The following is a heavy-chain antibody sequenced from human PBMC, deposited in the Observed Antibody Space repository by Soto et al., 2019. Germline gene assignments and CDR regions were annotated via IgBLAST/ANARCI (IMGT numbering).Heavy chain of an antibody. V-gene: IGHV3-64*01. D-gene: IGHD3-10*01. Sequence: GGSLRLSCAASGFTFSSYAMHWVRQAPGKGLEYVSAISSNGGSTYYANSVKGRFTISRDNSKNTLYLQMGSLRAEDMAVYYCARDYGSGSYYYMDVWGKGTTVTVSS. CDR2: ISSNGGST. J-gene: IGHJ6*03. CDR1: GFTFSSYA. CDR3: ARDYGSGSYYYMDV.